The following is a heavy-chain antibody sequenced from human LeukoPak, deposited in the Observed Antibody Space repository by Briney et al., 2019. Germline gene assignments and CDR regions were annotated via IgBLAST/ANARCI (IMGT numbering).Heavy chain of an antibody. J-gene: IGHJ3*02. Sequence: GGSLRLSCAASGFTFDDYAMHWVRQAPGKGLEWVSGISWNSGSIGYADSVKGRFTFSRDNSKNTLYLQMNSLRAEDTALYYCAKDRFYSGSPRAFDMWGRGTMVTVSS. V-gene: IGHV3-9*01. CDR3: AKDRFYSGSPRAFDM. CDR2: ISWNSGSI. CDR1: GFTFDDYA. D-gene: IGHD1-26*01.